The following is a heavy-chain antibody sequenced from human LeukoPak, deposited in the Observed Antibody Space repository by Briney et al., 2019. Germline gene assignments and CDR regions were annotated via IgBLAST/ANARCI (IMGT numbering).Heavy chain of an antibody. CDR3: AKGCGGDYDCFQH. V-gene: IGHV3-9*01. D-gene: IGHD2-21*02. Sequence: GRSLRLSCAASGFTFDDYAMHWVRQAPGKGLEWVSGISWNSGSIGYADSVKGRFTISRDNAQNSLYLQMNSLRAEDTALYYCAKGCGGDYDCFQHWGQGTLVTVSS. J-gene: IGHJ1*01. CDR2: ISWNSGSI. CDR1: GFTFDDYA.